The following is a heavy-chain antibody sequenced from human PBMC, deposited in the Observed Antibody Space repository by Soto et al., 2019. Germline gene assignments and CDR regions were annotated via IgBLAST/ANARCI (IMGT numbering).Heavy chain of an antibody. V-gene: IGHV4-34*01. D-gene: IGHD3-10*01. CDR3: AIEQARGVINGMDV. J-gene: IGHJ6*02. Sequence: SETLSLTCAVYGGSFSGYYWTWIRQPPGTGLEWIGEINHSGSTNYNPSLKSRVTISVDRSKNQFSLKLSSVTAADTAVYYCAIEQARGVINGMDVWGQGTTVTVSS. CDR2: INHSGST. CDR1: GGSFSGYY.